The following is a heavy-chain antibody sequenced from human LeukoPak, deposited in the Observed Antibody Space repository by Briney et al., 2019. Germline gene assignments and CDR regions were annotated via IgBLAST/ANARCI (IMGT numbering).Heavy chain of an antibody. CDR2: IIPVFGTA. D-gene: IGHD2-2*01. CDR1: GGTFSSYT. CDR3: ARGSVVVLYPFDY. Sequence: SVKVSCKASGGTFSSYTINWVRQAPGQGLEWMGGIIPVFGTANYAQKFQGRVTITADESTSTAYMELSSLRSDDTAVYYCARGSVVVLYPFDYWGQGTLVTVSS. V-gene: IGHV1-69*01. J-gene: IGHJ4*02.